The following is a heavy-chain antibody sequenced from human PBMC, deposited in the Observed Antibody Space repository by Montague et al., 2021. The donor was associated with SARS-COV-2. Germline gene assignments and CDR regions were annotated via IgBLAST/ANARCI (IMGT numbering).Heavy chain of an antibody. J-gene: IGHJ3*01. CDR1: GGSITRNYY. D-gene: IGHD3-10*01. CDR2: IYYSGTT. V-gene: IGHV4-39*01. CDR3: ARPLVRGVPNAFDV. Sequence: SETLSLTCTVSGGSITRNYYWGWIRQPPGKGLEWVGNIYYSGTTFINPSLGSRVTISVDASKNQFSLNLTSVTAADTAVYYCARPLVRGVPNAFDVWGQGALVIVSS.